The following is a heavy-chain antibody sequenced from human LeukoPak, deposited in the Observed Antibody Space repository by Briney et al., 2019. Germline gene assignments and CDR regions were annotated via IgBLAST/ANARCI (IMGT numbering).Heavy chain of an antibody. CDR1: GGSISSSTYY. CDR2: IYYTGST. CDR3: ARRRYGYYWFDP. V-gene: IGHV4-39*01. D-gene: IGHD3-3*01. Sequence: PSETLSLTCTVSGGSISSSTYYWGWIRQPPGKGLEWIGSIYYTGSTYYNPSLKSRVTISVDTSKNQFSLRLSSVTAADTAVYYCARRRYGYYWFDPWGQGTLVTVSS. J-gene: IGHJ5*02.